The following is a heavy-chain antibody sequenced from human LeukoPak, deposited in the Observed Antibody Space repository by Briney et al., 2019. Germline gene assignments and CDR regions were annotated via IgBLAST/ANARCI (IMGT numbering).Heavy chain of an antibody. CDR2: ISGDGTET. J-gene: IGHJ4*02. CDR3: AKGGHYSFFDY. D-gene: IGHD2-15*01. V-gene: IGHV3-23*01. Sequence: GGSLRLSCAASGLTFRNYAMTWVRQAPGKGLEWVSTISGDGTETFFADSVKGRFTISRDNSKSTVSLQMNSLRVEDMAVYYCAKGGHYSFFDYWGQGTLVTVSS. CDR1: GLTFRNYA.